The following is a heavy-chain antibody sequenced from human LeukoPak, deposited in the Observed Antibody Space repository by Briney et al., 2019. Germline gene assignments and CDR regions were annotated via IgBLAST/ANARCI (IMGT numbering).Heavy chain of an antibody. CDR2: VSSGFHA. CDR1: GFTLGSHD. CDR3: VREARGYHYTYFDY. J-gene: IGHJ4*02. Sequence: PGGSLRLSCTASGFTLGSHDMHWVRQIPGQGLEWVAAVSSGFHAFFADSVQGRFTVSREGARNSLYLQMNSLRAGDTAVYYCVREARGYHYTYFDYWGQGTLVTVSS. D-gene: IGHD5-18*01. V-gene: IGHV3-13*01.